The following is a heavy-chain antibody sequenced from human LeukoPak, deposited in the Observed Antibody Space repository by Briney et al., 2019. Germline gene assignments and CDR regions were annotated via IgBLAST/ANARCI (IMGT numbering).Heavy chain of an antibody. J-gene: IGHJ4*02. CDR2: ISYDGSNK. CDR3: AKETYSDSSAYFDY. D-gene: IGHD3-22*01. CDR1: GFTFSSYA. V-gene: IGHV3-30-3*01. Sequence: GGSLRLSCAASGFTFSSYAMHWVRQAPGKGLEWVAVISYDGSNKYYADLVKGRFTISRDSSKNTLYLLLDSLRPDDTAVYYCAKETYSDSSAYFDYWGQGTLVTVSS.